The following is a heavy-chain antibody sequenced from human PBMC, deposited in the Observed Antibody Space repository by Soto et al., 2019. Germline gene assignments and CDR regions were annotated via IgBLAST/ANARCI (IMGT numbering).Heavy chain of an antibody. CDR3: SRGLGSGDY. CDR2: INPNGGST. D-gene: IGHD3-10*01. CDR1: GYTFTSYY. J-gene: IGHJ4*02. Sequence: QVQLVQSGAEVKNPGASVTVSCRASGYTFTSYYIHWVRQAPGQGLEWMAIINPNGGSTNYAQRFQGRATVNRDTSTSIVYMELSSLRSEDTAVYYCSRGLGSGDYWGQGTLVTVSS. V-gene: IGHV1-46*03.